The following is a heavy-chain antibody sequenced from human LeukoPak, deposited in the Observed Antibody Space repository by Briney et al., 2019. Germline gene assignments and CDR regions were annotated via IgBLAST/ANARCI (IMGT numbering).Heavy chain of an antibody. J-gene: IGHJ4*02. Sequence: PGGSLRLSCAASGFSLSTYGVHWVRQAPGKGLEWVSSISQSSSNIYYADSIKGRFTISRDNAKNSLYLQLNSLRAEDTAVYYCARFHQYTSGDYWGQGTLVTVSP. D-gene: IGHD6-19*01. CDR1: GFSLSTYG. CDR3: ARFHQYTSGDY. V-gene: IGHV3-21*01. CDR2: ISQSSSNI.